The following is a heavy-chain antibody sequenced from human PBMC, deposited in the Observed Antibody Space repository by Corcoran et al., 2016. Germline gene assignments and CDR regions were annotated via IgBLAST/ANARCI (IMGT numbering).Heavy chain of an antibody. CDR1: GASVTSGIYF. CDR2: ISHTGAT. V-gene: IGHV4-61*01. CDR3: ARDSLRATSVFDS. Sequence: QEQLQELGPGLVKPSETLSLTCTVSGASVTSGIYFWSWIRQPPGKGLQWIGYISHTGATNVNPSLRSRVTISVDTSKNQFALNLNSVTVADTAVYYCARDSLRATSVFDSWGQGTLVTVSS. D-gene: IGHD1-26*01. J-gene: IGHJ4*02.